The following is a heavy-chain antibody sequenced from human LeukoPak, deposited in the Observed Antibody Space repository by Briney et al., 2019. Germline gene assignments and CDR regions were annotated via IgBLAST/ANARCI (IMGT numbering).Heavy chain of an antibody. J-gene: IGHJ4*02. D-gene: IGHD4-23*01. CDR3: ARKTVVGSYFDY. CDR1: EFTFSSYW. V-gene: IGHV3-7*03. Sequence: PGGSLRLSCAASEFTFSSYWMSWVRQAPGKGLGWVANIKQDGSDKYYVDSVKGRFTISRDNAKNSLYLQINSLRAEDTAVYYCARKTVVGSYFDYWGQGTPVTVSS. CDR2: IKQDGSDK.